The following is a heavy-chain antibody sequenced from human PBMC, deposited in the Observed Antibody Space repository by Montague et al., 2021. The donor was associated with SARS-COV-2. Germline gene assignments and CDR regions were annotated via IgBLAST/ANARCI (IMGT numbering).Heavy chain of an antibody. J-gene: IGHJ6*02. CDR3: ARGIWFGELLTGYYYYGMDV. V-gene: IGHV6-1*01. Sequence: CAISGDSVSSNSAAWNWIRQSPSRGLEWLGRTYYRSKWDNDYAEXVKSRITINPDTSKNQFSLQLNSVTPEDTAVYYCARGIWFGELLTGYYYYGMDVWGQGTLVTVSS. CDR1: GDSVSSNSAA. CDR2: TYYRSKWDN. D-gene: IGHD3-10*01.